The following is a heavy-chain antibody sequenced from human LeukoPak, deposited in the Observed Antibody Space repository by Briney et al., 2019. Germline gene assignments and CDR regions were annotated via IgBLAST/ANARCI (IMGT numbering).Heavy chain of an antibody. D-gene: IGHD7-27*01. CDR1: GDSFSSNSGA. V-gene: IGHV6-1*01. CDR2: TYYRSKWNY. Sequence: SQTLSLTCAISGDSFSSNSGAWNWLRQSPSRGLEWLGRTYYRSKWNYDYAVSVKGRITINPDTSRNQFSLQLNSVTPEDTAVYYCAGDETGDLRFDPWGQGTLVTVSS. J-gene: IGHJ5*02. CDR3: AGDETGDLRFDP.